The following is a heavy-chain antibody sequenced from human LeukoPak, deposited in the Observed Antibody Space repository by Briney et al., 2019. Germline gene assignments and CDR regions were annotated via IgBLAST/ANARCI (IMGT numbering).Heavy chain of an antibody. CDR2: INPNSGGT. CDR1: GYTFTGYY. D-gene: IGHD6-13*01. V-gene: IGHV1-2*02. J-gene: IGHJ4*02. Sequence: ASVKVSCKASGYTFTGYYMHWVRQAPGQGLEWMGWINPNSGGTNYAQKFQGRVTMTRDTSISTAYMELSRLRSDDTAVYYCARDNTAVIAAAGKTFDYWGQGTLVTVSS. CDR3: ARDNTAVIAAAGKTFDY.